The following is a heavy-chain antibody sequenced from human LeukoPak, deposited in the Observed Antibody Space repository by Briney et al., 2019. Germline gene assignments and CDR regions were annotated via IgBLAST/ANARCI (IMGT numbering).Heavy chain of an antibody. J-gene: IGHJ5*02. CDR2: IYYTGST. CDR3: ARLEGGYSWIDP. D-gene: IGHD1-1*01. Sequence: SETLSLTCTVSGGSISSSSYYWGWIRQPPGKGLEWIVTIYYTGSTYDNPSLKSRVPISVETSRNQFSLKLSSATAADTAVYYCARLEGGYSWIDPWGQGTLVTVSS. CDR1: GGSISSSSYY. V-gene: IGHV4-39*01.